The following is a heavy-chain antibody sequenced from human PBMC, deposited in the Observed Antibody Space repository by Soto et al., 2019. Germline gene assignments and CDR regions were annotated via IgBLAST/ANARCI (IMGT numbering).Heavy chain of an antibody. V-gene: IGHV3-15*01. Sequence: GGSLRLSCAASGFTFSNAWMSWVRQAPGKGLEWVGRIKSKTDGGTTDYAAPVKGRFTISRDDSKNTLYLQMNSLKTEDTAVYYCTTYKLELLRTFDYWGQGTLVTVSS. J-gene: IGHJ4*02. D-gene: IGHD1-7*01. CDR2: IKSKTDGGTT. CDR1: GFTFSNAW. CDR3: TTYKLELLRTFDY.